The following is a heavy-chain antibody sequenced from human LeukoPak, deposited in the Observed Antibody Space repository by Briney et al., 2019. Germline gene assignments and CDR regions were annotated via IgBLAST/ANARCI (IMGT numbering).Heavy chain of an antibody. J-gene: IGHJ4*02. V-gene: IGHV3-23*01. CDR2: ISGSGGST. D-gene: IGHD3-22*01. Sequence: GGSLRLSCAASGFTFSSYAMSWVRQAPGKGLEWVSSISGSGGSTYYADSVKGRFTISRDSSKNTLYLQMNSLRAEDTAVYYCAKTQHYYDNSGYYSDPYYFDYWGQGTLVTVSS. CDR1: GFTFSSYA. CDR3: AKTQHYYDNSGYYSDPYYFDY.